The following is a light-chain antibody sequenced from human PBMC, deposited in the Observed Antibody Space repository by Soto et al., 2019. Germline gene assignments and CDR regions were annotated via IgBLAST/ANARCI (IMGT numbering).Light chain of an antibody. V-gene: IGKV2-28*01. J-gene: IGKJ1*01. Sequence: DIVMTQSPLSLHVTPGEPASISCRSSQSLLHSNGYNYLDWYLQKPGQSPQLLIYLGSNRASGVPDRFSGSGSGIDFTLKISRVEAEDVGVYYWMQALQNIWTFGQWPKVEVK. CDR2: LGS. CDR1: QSLLHSNGYNY. CDR3: MQALQNIWT.